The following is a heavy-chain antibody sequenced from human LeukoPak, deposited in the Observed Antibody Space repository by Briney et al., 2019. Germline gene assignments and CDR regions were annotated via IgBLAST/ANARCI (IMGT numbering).Heavy chain of an antibody. Sequence: SETLSLTCTVSGGSISSGGYYWSWIRQHPGKGLEWIGYIYYSGSTYYNPSLKSRVTISVDTSKNQFSLKLSSVTAADTAVYYCARNSRFMDYYYGMDVWGQGTTVTVSS. CDR1: GGSISSGGYY. J-gene: IGHJ6*02. D-gene: IGHD3-3*01. V-gene: IGHV4-31*03. CDR2: IYYSGST. CDR3: ARNSRFMDYYYGMDV.